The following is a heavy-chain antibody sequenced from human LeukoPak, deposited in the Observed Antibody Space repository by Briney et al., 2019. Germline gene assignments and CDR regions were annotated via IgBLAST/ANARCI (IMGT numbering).Heavy chain of an antibody. CDR3: ARSRGRLAQLDY. CDR1: GSSISSNYY. D-gene: IGHD1-1*01. J-gene: IGHJ4*02. Sequence: PSETLSLTCTVSGSSISSNYYWDWIRQPPGKGLEWIGSLYHSGNTYYNPSLKSPVTISLDTSKNQFSLKLRSVTAADTAVYYCARSRGRLAQLDYWGQGTLVTVSS. CDR2: LYHSGNT. V-gene: IGHV4-38-2*02.